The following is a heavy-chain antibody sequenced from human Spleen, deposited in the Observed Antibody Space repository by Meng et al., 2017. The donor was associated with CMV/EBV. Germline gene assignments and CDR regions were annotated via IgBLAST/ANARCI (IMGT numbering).Heavy chain of an antibody. D-gene: IGHD2-21*02. V-gene: IGHV3-30*02. Sequence: GGSLRLSCAASGCTFISHGMHWVRQAPGKGLEWVAFIRHDGSKKYYADLVKGRFTISKDNAKNTLYLQMNSLIAEDTAVYYCARDAEGGKGITTDCYISYGMDVWGQGTTVTVSS. J-gene: IGHJ6*02. CDR2: IRHDGSKK. CDR1: GCTFISHG. CDR3: ARDAEGGKGITTDCYISYGMDV.